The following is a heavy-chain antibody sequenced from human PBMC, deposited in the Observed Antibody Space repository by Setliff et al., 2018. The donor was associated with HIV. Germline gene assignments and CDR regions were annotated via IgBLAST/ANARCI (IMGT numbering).Heavy chain of an antibody. CDR1: GGSFSGYY. Sequence: PSETLSLTCAVYGGSFSGYYWSWIRQPPGKGLEWIASIYHSGSTYYNPSLKSRVTISVDTSKNQFSLKLSSVTAADTAVYYCARRSGWSLDNWGQGTLVTVSS. CDR3: ARRSGWSLDN. J-gene: IGHJ4*02. V-gene: IGHV4-34*01. CDR2: IYHSGST. D-gene: IGHD6-19*01.